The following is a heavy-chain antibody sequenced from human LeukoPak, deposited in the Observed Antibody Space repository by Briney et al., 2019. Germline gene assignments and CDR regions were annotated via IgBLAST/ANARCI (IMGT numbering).Heavy chain of an antibody. J-gene: IGHJ4*02. D-gene: IGHD3-22*01. CDR2: ISSSGNTI. Sequence: PGGSLRLSCAASGFTFSSYEMNWVRQAPGKGLEWVSYISSSGNTIYYADSVKGRFTISRDNAKNSLYLQMISLRAEDTAIYYCARDKNYYDSSGRRKVTDYWGQGTLVTVSS. V-gene: IGHV3-48*03. CDR3: ARDKNYYDSSGRRKVTDY. CDR1: GFTFSSYE.